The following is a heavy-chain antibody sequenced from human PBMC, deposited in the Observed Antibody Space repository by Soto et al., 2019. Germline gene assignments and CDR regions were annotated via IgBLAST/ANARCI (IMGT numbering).Heavy chain of an antibody. CDR1: GGSISSYY. CDR3: ARALGEFGIYI. CDR2: IYYSGST. Sequence: SETLSLTCTVSGGSISSYYWSWIRQPPGKGLEWIGYIYYSGSTNYNPSLKRRVTISVDTSKNEFSLKLSSVTAADTRGYYCARALGEFGIYIWGQGTMVTVSS. D-gene: IGHD3-16*01. V-gene: IGHV4-59*01. J-gene: IGHJ3*02.